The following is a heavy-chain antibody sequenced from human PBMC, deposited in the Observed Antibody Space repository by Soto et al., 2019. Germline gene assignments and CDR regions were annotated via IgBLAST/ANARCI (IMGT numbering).Heavy chain of an antibody. D-gene: IGHD3-3*01. CDR1: GGSISSSSYY. V-gene: IGHV4-39*01. J-gene: IGHJ5*02. CDR3: ARSLPYYDFWSGYSWFDP. CDR2: IYYSGST. Sequence: PSETLSLTCTVSGGSISSSSYYWGWIRQPPGKGLEWIGSIYYSGSTYYNPSLKSRVTISVDTSKNQFSPKLSSLTAAATAVYYCARSLPYYDFWSGYSWFDPWGQGTLVTVSS.